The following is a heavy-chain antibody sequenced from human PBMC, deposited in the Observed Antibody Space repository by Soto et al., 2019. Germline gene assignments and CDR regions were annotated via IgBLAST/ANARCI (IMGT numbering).Heavy chain of an antibody. V-gene: IGHV4-59*08. CDR2: IYYSGST. J-gene: IGHJ4*02. CDR3: ARSPLISSSWYFDY. Sequence: PSETLSLTCTVSGGSISSYYWSWIRQPPGKGLEWIGYIYYSGSTNYNPSLKSRVTISVDTSKNQFSLKLSSVTAADTAVYYCARSPLISSSWYFDYWGQGTLVTVSS. D-gene: IGHD6-13*01. CDR1: GGSISSYY.